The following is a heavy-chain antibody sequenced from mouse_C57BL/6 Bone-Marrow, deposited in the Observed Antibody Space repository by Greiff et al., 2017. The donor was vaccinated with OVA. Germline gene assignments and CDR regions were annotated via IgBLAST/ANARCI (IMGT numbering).Heavy chain of an antibody. CDR3: ARDAWDGSSPLYAMDY. Sequence: EVKLVESGGGLVQSGRSLRLSCATSGFTFSDFYMEWVRQAPGKGLEWIAASRNKANDYTTEYSASVKGRFIVSRDTSQSILYLQMNALRAEDTAIYYCARDAWDGSSPLYAMDYWGQGTSVTVSS. V-gene: IGHV7-1*01. D-gene: IGHD1-1*01. J-gene: IGHJ4*01. CDR1: GFTFSDFY. CDR2: SRNKANDYTT.